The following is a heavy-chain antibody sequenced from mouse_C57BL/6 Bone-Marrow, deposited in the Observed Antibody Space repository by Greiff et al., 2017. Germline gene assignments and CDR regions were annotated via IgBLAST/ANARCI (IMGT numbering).Heavy chain of an antibody. D-gene: IGHD1-1*01. Sequence: QSGAELVRPGASVKMSCKASGYTFTSYNMHWVKQTPRQGLEWIGAIYPGNGATSYNQKLKGKATLTVDKSSSTAYMQLSSLTSEDSAVYFCARVGYYYGSSYDYYAMDYWGQGTSVTVSS. CDR1: GYTFTSYN. CDR2: IYPGNGAT. J-gene: IGHJ4*01. CDR3: ARVGYYYGSSYDYYAMDY. V-gene: IGHV1-12*01.